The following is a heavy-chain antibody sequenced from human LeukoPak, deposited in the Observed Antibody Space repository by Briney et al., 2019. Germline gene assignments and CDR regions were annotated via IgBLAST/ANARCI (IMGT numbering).Heavy chain of an antibody. CDR1: GVSINASDYY. Sequence: RSSQTLSLTCTVSGVSINASDYYWTWIRQPPGKGLEWIGYIFYSGNTYYNPSLKSRVIISIDTSKNQFSLRLSSVTAADTAVYYCATTARHCSDYWGQGTLVTVSS. CDR2: IFYSGNT. D-gene: IGHD6-6*01. V-gene: IGHV4-30-4*08. CDR3: ATTARHCSDY. J-gene: IGHJ4*02.